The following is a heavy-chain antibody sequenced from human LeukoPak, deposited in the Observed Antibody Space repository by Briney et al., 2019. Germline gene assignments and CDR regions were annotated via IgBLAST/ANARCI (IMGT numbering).Heavy chain of an antibody. CDR2: INPSSGGT. D-gene: IGHD4-17*01. CDR1: GYSFIVYY. V-gene: IGHV1-2*02. J-gene: IGHJ4*02. CDR3: ATLYGDYVTSDY. Sequence: ASVSVSFTASGYSFIVYYIHWVRQAPGQGLEWMGWINPSSGGTHYAQKFLGRVTMTRDTSISTAYMELSRLRSDDTAVYYCATLYGDYVTSDYWGLGTLVTVSS.